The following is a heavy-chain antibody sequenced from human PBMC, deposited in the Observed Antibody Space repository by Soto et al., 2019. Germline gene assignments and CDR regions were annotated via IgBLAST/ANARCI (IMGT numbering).Heavy chain of an antibody. V-gene: IGHV3-23*01. CDR1: GFTFSSYS. D-gene: IGHD2-15*01. CDR3: ARGTVEYCSGGSCYPFDS. J-gene: IGHJ4*02. CDR2: FRTSGDGGTT. Sequence: EVQLLESGGGLVQPGGSLRLSCAASGFTFSSYSMSWVRQAPGKGLEWVSGFRTSGDGGTTYYADSVKGRFTISRDNSKNTLYLQMDSLRPEDTAVYYCARGTVEYCSGGSCYPFDSWGQGTLVTVSS.